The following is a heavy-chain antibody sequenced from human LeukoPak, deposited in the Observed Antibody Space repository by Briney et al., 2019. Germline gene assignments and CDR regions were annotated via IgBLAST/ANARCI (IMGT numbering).Heavy chain of an antibody. CDR2: ISSNGGST. CDR1: GFTFSSYA. J-gene: IGHJ4*02. CDR3: ASTPYDYLWGSYRHFDN. Sequence: GGSLRLSCAASGFTFSSYAMHWVRQAPGKGLECVSGISSNGGSTYYANSVKGRFTISRDNSKNTLYLQMGSLRAEDMAVYYCASTPYDYLWGSYRHFDNWGQGTLVTVSS. V-gene: IGHV3-64*01. D-gene: IGHD3-16*02.